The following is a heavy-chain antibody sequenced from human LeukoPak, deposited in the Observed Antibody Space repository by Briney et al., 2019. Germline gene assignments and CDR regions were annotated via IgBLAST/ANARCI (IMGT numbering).Heavy chain of an antibody. V-gene: IGHV4-38-2*02. D-gene: IGHD6-13*01. CDR1: GYSISSGYY. J-gene: IGHJ4*02. CDR2: IYHSGST. CDR3: ARGEAAAGH. Sequence: PSETLSLTCTVSGYSISSGYYWGWIRQPPGKGLEWIGNIYHSGSTYYNPSLKSRVTISVDTSKNQFSLKLSSVTAADTAVYYCARGEAAAGHWGQGTLVTVSS.